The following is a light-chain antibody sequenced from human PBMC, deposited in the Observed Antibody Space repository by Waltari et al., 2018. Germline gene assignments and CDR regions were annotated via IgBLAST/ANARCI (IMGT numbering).Light chain of an antibody. CDR3: QQYYNWTYT. Sequence: EIVMTQSPATLSVSPGERATLSCRASQSVDSNLAWYQQKPGQPPRLLLYGASTRATGVPARFSGSGSGKEFTRTISSLQSADFAVYYCQQYYNWTYTFGQGTKLEIK. J-gene: IGKJ2*01. CDR1: QSVDSN. V-gene: IGKV3-15*01. CDR2: GAS.